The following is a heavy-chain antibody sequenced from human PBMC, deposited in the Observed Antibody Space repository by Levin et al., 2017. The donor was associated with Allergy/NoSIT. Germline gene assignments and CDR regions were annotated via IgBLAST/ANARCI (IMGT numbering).Heavy chain of an antibody. J-gene: IGHJ4*02. CDR3: VKDEGATRSYYFDY. V-gene: IGHV3-30*18. CDR1: GLTFRSYA. D-gene: IGHD1-26*01. Sequence: GGSLRLSCAASGLTFRSYAMHWVRQAPGKGLEWVAIILYDGSNRYYADSVKGRFTISRDNSKNTLYLQMNGLRAEDTAVYYCVKDEGATRSYYFDYWGQGTLVTVSS. CDR2: ILYDGSNR.